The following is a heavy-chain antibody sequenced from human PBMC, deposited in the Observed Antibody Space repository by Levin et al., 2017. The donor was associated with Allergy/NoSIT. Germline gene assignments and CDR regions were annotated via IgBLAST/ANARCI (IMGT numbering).Heavy chain of an antibody. D-gene: IGHD6-13*01. CDR1: GFSFNSFG. CDR3: AKDVVFGTSSWALDY. CDR2: ISYDGNDK. Sequence: GGSLRLSCAASGFSFNSFGMHWVRQAPGKGLEWVAVISYDGNDKYYADSVKGRFTISRDNPKNTLFLQMNSLRTEDTAVYYCAKDVVFGTSSWALDYWGQGTLATVSS. J-gene: IGHJ4*02. V-gene: IGHV3-30*18.